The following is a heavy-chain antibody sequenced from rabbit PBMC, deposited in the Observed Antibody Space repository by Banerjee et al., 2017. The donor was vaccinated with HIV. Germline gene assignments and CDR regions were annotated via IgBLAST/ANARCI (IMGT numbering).Heavy chain of an antibody. V-gene: IGHV1S40*01. CDR3: ARTYSASSYDPFNL. J-gene: IGHJ4*01. CDR2: IVAGSSGST. D-gene: IGHD8-1*01. CDR1: GIDFSSTYY. Sequence: QSLEESGGDLVKPGASLTLTCTASGIDFSSTYYMCWVRQAPGKGLEWIACIVAGSSGSTYYASWAKGRFTISKTSSTTVTLQMTSLTAADTATYFCARTYSASSYDPFNLWGPGTLVTVS.